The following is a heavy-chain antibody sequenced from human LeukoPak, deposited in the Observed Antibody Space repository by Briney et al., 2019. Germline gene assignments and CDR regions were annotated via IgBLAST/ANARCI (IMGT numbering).Heavy chain of an antibody. Sequence: GGSLRLSCAASGFTFDDYAMHWVRQAPGKGLEWVSGISWNSGSIGYADSVKGRFTISRDNAKNSLYLQMNSLRAEDTALYYCAKDWGYSYGTGEGYFDYWGQGTLVTVSS. CDR1: GFTFDDYA. CDR2: ISWNSGSI. J-gene: IGHJ4*02. CDR3: AKDWGYSYGTGEGYFDY. V-gene: IGHV3-9*01. D-gene: IGHD5-18*01.